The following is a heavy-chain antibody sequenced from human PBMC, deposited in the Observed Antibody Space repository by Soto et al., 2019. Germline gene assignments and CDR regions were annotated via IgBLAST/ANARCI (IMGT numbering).Heavy chain of an antibody. CDR2: IYYSGST. J-gene: IGHJ5*02. D-gene: IGHD5-12*01. CDR3: AREMATSLGPHWFDP. V-gene: IGHV4-31*03. CDR1: GGSISSGGYY. Sequence: QVQLQESGPGLVKPSQTLSLTCTVSGGSISSGGYYWSWIRQHPGKGLEWIGYIYYSGSTYYNPSLQSRVTISVDTSKNQFSLKLRSVTAADTAVYYCAREMATSLGPHWFDPWGQGTLVTVSS.